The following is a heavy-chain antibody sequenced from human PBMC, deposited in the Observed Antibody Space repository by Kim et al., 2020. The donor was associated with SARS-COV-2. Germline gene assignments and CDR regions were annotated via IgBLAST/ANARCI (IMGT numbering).Heavy chain of an antibody. Sequence: GGSLRLSCAASGFTFSSYAMHWVRQAPGKGLEWVAVISYDGSNKYYADSVKGRFTISRDNSKNTLYLQMNSLRAEDTAVYYCAREPGSPYCSSTSCQYHYFDYWGQGTLVTVSS. J-gene: IGHJ4*02. CDR3: AREPGSPYCSSTSCQYHYFDY. V-gene: IGHV3-30-3*01. D-gene: IGHD2-2*01. CDR2: ISYDGSNK. CDR1: GFTFSSYA.